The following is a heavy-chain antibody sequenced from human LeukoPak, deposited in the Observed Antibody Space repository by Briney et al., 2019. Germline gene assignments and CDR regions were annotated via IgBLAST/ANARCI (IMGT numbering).Heavy chain of an antibody. CDR2: ISSSSSYI. CDR3: AKVRASFLEWCFDY. Sequence: PGGSLRLSCVASGFTFSNYCMTWVRQAPGKGLEWVSSISSSSSYIYYADSVKGRFTISRDNSKNTLYLQMNSLRAEDTAVYYCAKVRASFLEWCFDYWGQGTLVTVSS. D-gene: IGHD3-3*01. V-gene: IGHV3-21*04. CDR1: GFTFSNYC. J-gene: IGHJ4*02.